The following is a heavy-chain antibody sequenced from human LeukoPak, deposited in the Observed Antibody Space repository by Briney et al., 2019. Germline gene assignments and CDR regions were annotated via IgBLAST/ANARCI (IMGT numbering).Heavy chain of an antibody. CDR2: ISNSGSNR. V-gene: IGHV3-48*03. Sequence: PGGSLRLSCAASGFTFSSYEMNWVRQAPGKGLEWVSYISNSGSNRYYADSLKGRFTIARDNAKNSVYLQMNRLRDEDTAVYYCARDLMIVMVEAEGSADYWGQGTLVTVSS. D-gene: IGHD3-22*01. CDR1: GFTFSSYE. CDR3: ARDLMIVMVEAEGSADY. J-gene: IGHJ4*02.